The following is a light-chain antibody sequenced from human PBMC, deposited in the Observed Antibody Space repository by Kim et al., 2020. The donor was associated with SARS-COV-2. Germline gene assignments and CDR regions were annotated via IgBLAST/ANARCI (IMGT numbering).Light chain of an antibody. CDR3: CSYAGSDNYV. Sequence: GQSVTISCTGTSSDVGGYNYVSWYQQHPGKAPNLMIYEVTKRPSVVPDRFSGSKSGNTASLTVSVLQTEDEADYYCCSYAGSDNYVFGTGTKVTVL. J-gene: IGLJ1*01. CDR2: EVT. V-gene: IGLV2-8*01. CDR1: SSDVGGYNY.